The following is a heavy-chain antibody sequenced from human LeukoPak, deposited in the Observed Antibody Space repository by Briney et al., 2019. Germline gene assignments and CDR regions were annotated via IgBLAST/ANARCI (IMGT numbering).Heavy chain of an antibody. CDR2: IYYSGST. V-gene: IGHV4-39*07. J-gene: IGHJ3*02. D-gene: IGHD3-22*01. Sequence: SHPLSLTCTVSGGRISSSSYYWRWIRQPPGKGLEWIGSIYYSGSTYYNPSLKSRVTISVDTSKNQFSLKLSSVTAADTAVYYCAREVPTMIVVDYDAFDIWGQGTMVTVSS. CDR3: AREVPTMIVVDYDAFDI. CDR1: GGRISSSSYY.